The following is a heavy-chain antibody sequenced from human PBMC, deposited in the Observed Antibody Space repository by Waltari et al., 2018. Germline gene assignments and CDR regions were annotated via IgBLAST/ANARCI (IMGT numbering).Heavy chain of an antibody. V-gene: IGHV4-38-2*01. CDR2: IYHSGST. CDR1: GYSISSGYY. J-gene: IGHJ4*02. Sequence: QVQLQESGPGLVKPSETLSLTCAVSGYSISSGYYWGWIRQPPGKGLEWIGIIYHSGSTYYNPSLKSRVTISVDTSKNQFSLKLSSVTAADTAVYYCARLAHLGSSVHYWGQGTLVTVSS. D-gene: IGHD1-26*01. CDR3: ARLAHLGSSVHY.